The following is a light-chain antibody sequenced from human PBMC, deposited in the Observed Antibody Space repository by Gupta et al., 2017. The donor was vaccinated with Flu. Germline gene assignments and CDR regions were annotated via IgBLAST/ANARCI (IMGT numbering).Light chain of an antibody. Sequence: VLTQSPGTLSLSPGERATLSCRASQRVGSNSLAWFQHKPGQAPILLLSLSSSSATAIPDTCSGSGSGTDFIPTSSRLEPEDSAVYYWQQYADSRTFGQGTKVEVK. CDR3: QQYADSRT. V-gene: IGKV3-20*01. CDR2: LSS. CDR1: QRVGSNS. J-gene: IGKJ1*01.